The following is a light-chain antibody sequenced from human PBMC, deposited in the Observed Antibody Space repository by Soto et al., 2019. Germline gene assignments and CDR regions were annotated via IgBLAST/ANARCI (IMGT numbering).Light chain of an antibody. Sequence: EIVMTQSPATLSVSPGERATLSCRASQSVSSNLAWYQQKPGQAPRLLIYGASTRATGIPARFSGSGSGTEFTLTISSLQYEDVAVYYCQQYNNWNPTWTFGQGTKVEIK. CDR3: QQYNNWNPTWT. CDR2: GAS. J-gene: IGKJ1*01. CDR1: QSVSSN. V-gene: IGKV3-15*01.